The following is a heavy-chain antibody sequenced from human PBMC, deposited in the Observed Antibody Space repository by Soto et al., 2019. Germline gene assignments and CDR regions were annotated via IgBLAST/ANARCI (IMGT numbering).Heavy chain of an antibody. V-gene: IGHV3-66*01. CDR2: IQGGGSI. CDR1: GFTVSNNY. CDR3: ARGEGSGSNALGD. D-gene: IGHD3-10*01. J-gene: IGHJ4*02. Sequence: VLLDESGGGFVQPGGSLRLSCAASGFTVSNNYMTWVRQAPGQGLEWVSVIQGGGSISYADSVMDRFTISRDSSKNTVFLDMNSLRPEDTAVYFCARGEGSGSNALGDWGQGTLVTVSS.